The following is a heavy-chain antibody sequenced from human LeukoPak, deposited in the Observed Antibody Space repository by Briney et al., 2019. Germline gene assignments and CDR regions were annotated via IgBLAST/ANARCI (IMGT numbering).Heavy chain of an antibody. CDR2: ISGYNGST. Sequence: ASVKVSCKASGYTFTSYDISWVRQAPGQGLEWMGWISGYNGSTNYAQKLQGRVTMTTDTSTSTAYMELRSLRSDDTVVYYCARDPMVAQFDYWGQGTLVTVSS. CDR3: ARDPMVAQFDY. D-gene: IGHD4/OR15-4a*01. J-gene: IGHJ4*02. CDR1: GYTFTSYD. V-gene: IGHV1-18*01.